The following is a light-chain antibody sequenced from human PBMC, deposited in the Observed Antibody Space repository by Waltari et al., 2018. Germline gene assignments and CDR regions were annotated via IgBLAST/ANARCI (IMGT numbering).Light chain of an antibody. V-gene: IGKV3-11*01. J-gene: IGKJ4*01. CDR2: DAS. CDR1: QSVTSY. CDR3: QQYNSYLT. Sequence: EIVLTQSPATLSLSPGERATLPCRASQSVTSYLAWYQQKPGQAPRLLIYDASNRATGIPARFSGSGSGTDFTLTISSLQPDDFATYYCQQYNSYLTFGGGTKVEIK.